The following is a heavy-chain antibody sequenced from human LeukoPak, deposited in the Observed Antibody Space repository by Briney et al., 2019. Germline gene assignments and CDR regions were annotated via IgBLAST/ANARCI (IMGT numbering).Heavy chain of an antibody. Sequence: ASVKVSCKASRYTFTNYGISWVRQAPGQELEWMGWISAYNGNTNYAQKLQGRVTMTTDTTTSTAYMELRSLRSDDTAVHYCARVAVSMVVAATQNNWFDPWGQGTLVTVFS. CDR1: RYTFTNYG. CDR3: ARVAVSMVVAATQNNWFDP. CDR2: ISAYNGNT. D-gene: IGHD2-15*01. V-gene: IGHV1-18*01. J-gene: IGHJ5*02.